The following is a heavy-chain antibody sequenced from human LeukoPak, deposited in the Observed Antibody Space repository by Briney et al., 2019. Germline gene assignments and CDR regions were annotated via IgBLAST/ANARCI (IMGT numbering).Heavy chain of an antibody. CDR1: GFTFSNYG. CDR2: IWYGGSNK. D-gene: IGHD6-19*01. CDR3: VRVAVAGNLNNWFDP. V-gene: IGHV3-33*01. J-gene: IGHJ5*02. Sequence: GRSLRLSCAASGFTFSNYGMHWVRQAPGKGLEWVAVIWYGGSNKYYADSVKGRFTISRDNSKNTLYLQMNSLRAEDTAVYYCVRVAVAGNLNNWFDPWGQGTLVTVSS.